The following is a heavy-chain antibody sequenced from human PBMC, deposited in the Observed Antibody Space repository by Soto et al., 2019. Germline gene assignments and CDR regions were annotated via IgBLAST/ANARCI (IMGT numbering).Heavy chain of an antibody. Sequence: QVQLVQSGAEVKRPGSSVKVSCKASGGTFSRFAFSWVRQAPGQGLEWLGGIVPIYGTRGFAQKFQGRLTITADESTRTAYMALSSLKVEDTAVYYCARDLEQYGSGSHYYYGMGVWGQVTTVTVSS. CDR2: IVPIYGTR. V-gene: IGHV1-69*01. J-gene: IGHJ6*02. D-gene: IGHD3-10*01. CDR1: GGTFSRFA. CDR3: ARDLEQYGSGSHYYYGMGV.